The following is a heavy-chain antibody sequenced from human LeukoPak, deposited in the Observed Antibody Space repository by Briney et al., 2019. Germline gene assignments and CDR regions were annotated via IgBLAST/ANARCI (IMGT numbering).Heavy chain of an antibody. V-gene: IGHV4-59*01. J-gene: IGHJ4*02. D-gene: IGHD3-22*01. Sequence: SETLSLTCTVSGGSISSYYWSWIRQPPGKGLEWIGYIYYSGSTNYNPSLKSRVTISVDASKNQFSLKLSSVTAADTAVYYCARTGLGDSSGYSFDYWGQGTLVTVSS. CDR2: IYYSGST. CDR3: ARTGLGDSSGYSFDY. CDR1: GGSISSYY.